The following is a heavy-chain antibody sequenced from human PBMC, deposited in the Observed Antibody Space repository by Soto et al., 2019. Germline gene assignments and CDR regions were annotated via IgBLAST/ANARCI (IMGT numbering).Heavy chain of an antibody. CDR3: GKDFDYGYYTDEGY. CDR1: GFTFSSYG. CDR2: IAYDGSNK. V-gene: IGHV3-30*18. D-gene: IGHD4-17*01. J-gene: IGHJ4*02. Sequence: QVQLVESGGGVVQPGRSLRLSCAASGFTFSSYGMHWVRQAPGKGLEWVAVIAYDGSNKYYADSVKGRFTISRDNSKNTLYLQMNSLRAEDTAVYYCGKDFDYGYYTDEGYWGQGTLVTVSS.